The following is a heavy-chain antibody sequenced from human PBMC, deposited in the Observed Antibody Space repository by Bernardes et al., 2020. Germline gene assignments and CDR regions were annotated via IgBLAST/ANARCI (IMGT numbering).Heavy chain of an antibody. Sequence: SETLSLTCIVSGGSITNYYWSWIRQPPEKGLEFIGYIHYSGSTNYNPSLESRLTISVDTPKNQFSLRLSSVTVADTAVYYWARLRPTRVVAPTPWYFDLWGRGTLVSVSS. CDR2: IHYSGST. D-gene: IGHD2-15*01. V-gene: IGHV4-59*01. CDR3: ARLRPTRVVAPTPWYFDL. J-gene: IGHJ2*01. CDR1: GGSITNYY.